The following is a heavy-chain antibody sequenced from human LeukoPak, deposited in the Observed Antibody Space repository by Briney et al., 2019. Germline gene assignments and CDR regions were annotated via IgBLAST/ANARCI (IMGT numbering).Heavy chain of an antibody. D-gene: IGHD6-13*01. V-gene: IGHV3-23*01. CDR3: AKGSSWTPGRGYYYMDV. J-gene: IGHJ6*03. CDR2: ISGSVVST. CDR1: GFTFSSYA. Sequence: GGSLRLSCAASGFTFSSYAMSWVRQAPGKGLEWVATISGSVVSTYYADSVKGRFTISRDNSKNTLYLQMNSLRAEDTAVYYCAKGSSWTPGRGYYYMDVWGKGTTVTISS.